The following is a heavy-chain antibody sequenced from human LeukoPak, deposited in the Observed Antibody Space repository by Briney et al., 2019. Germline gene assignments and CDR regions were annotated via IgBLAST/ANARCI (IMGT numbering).Heavy chain of an antibody. J-gene: IGHJ3*02. CDR1: GYTFTGYY. CDR3: ARDEARIVGATNRDDAFDI. D-gene: IGHD1-26*01. Sequence: ASVKLSCKASGYTFTGYYMHWVRQAPGQGLEWMGWINTNRGGTNYAQKFQGRVTMTRDMSTSTVYMELSSLRSEDTAVYYCARDEARIVGATNRDDAFDIWGQGTMVTVSS. V-gene: IGHV1-2*02. CDR2: INTNRGGT.